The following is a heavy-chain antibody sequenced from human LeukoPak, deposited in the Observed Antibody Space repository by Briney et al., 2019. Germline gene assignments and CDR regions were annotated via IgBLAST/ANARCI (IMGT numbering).Heavy chain of an antibody. CDR1: GGPISSYY. V-gene: IGHV4-59*01. D-gene: IGHD1-26*01. CDR3: ARAAYSGSYHSDY. Sequence: SSETLSLTCTVSGGPISSYYWSWIRQPPGKGLEWIGYIYYSGSTNYNPSLKSRVTISVDTSKNQFSLKLSSVTAADTAVYYCARAAYSGSYHSDYWGQGTLVTVSS. CDR2: IYYSGST. J-gene: IGHJ4*02.